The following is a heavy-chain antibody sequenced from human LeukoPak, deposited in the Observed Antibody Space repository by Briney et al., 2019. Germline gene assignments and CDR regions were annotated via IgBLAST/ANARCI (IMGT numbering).Heavy chain of an antibody. D-gene: IGHD6-19*01. CDR1: GGSFSGYY. CDR2: INHSGST. V-gene: IGHV4-34*01. CDR3: ARGRLSGIAVAGNRYNWFDP. J-gene: IGHJ5*02. Sequence: PETLSLTCAVYGGSFSGYYWSWIRQPPGKGLEWIGEINHSGSTNYNPSLKSRVTISVDTSKNQFSLKLSSVTAADTAVYYCARGRLSGIAVAGNRYNWFDPWGQGTLVTVSS.